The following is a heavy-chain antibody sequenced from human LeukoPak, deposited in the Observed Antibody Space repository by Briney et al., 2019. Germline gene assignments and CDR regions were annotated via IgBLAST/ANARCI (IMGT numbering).Heavy chain of an antibody. CDR3: ARDYYDSSGSLYWYFDL. D-gene: IGHD3-22*01. Sequence: ASVKVSCKASGYTFTSYGISWVRQAPGQGLEWMGWISAYNGNTNYAQKLQGRVTMTTDTSTSTAYLELRSLRSDDTAVYYCARDYYDSSGSLYWYFDLWGRGTLVTVSS. CDR1: GYTFTSYG. J-gene: IGHJ2*01. V-gene: IGHV1-18*01. CDR2: ISAYNGNT.